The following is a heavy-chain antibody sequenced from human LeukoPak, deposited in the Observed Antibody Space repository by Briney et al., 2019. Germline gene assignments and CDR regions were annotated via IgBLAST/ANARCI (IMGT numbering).Heavy chain of an antibody. V-gene: IGHV3-23*01. Sequence: GGSLRLSCVASGFTFNSYAMSWVRQAPGKGPEWVSTISGSGGSTYYADSVKGRFTISRDNAKNSLYLQMNSLRAEDTAVYYCARGPAFLYWGQGTLVTVSS. CDR1: GFTFNSYA. CDR2: ISGSGGST. D-gene: IGHD2-2*01. CDR3: ARGPAFLY. J-gene: IGHJ4*02.